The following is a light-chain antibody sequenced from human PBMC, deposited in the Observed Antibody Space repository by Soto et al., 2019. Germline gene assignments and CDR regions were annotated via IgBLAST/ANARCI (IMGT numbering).Light chain of an antibody. Sequence: VLTQPPSVSGAPGQRVTISCTGSSSNIGAGYDVHWYQQLPGTAPKLLIYGNSNRPSGVPDRFSGSKSGTSASLAITWLQAEDEADYYCQSYDSSLSGYVVFGGGTKLTVL. CDR2: GNS. CDR1: SSNIGAGYD. CDR3: QSYDSSLSGYVV. J-gene: IGLJ2*01. V-gene: IGLV1-40*01.